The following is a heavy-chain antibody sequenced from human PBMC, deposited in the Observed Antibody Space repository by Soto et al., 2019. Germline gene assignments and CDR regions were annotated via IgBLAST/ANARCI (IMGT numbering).Heavy chain of an antibody. CDR2: ISPQNGDT. CDR1: GITYV. D-gene: IGHD2-15*01. V-gene: IGHV1-18*04. CDR3: ATDERDACSSITCHYFDH. J-gene: IGHJ4*02. Sequence: QVRLVQSGPELKKPGASVKFSCKAAGITYVISWVRQAPGQRLEWMGWISPQNGDTNNAPNLQGRITMTTDTSTRTTYMELRRLRSDDTAVYYCATDERDACSSITCHYFDHWGQGTLVTVSS.